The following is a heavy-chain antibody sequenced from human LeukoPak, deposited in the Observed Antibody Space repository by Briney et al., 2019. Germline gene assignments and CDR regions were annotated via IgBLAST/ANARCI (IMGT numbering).Heavy chain of an antibody. D-gene: IGHD3-3*01. V-gene: IGHV3-48*01. J-gene: IGHJ4*02. CDR1: GFTFSSYS. Sequence: PGGSLRLSCAASGFTFSSYSMNWVRQAPGKGLEWVSYIRSSSSTIYYADSVKGRFTISRRNAKNSLYLQMNSLRPEDTAVYYCARELTIFDVDYWGQGTLVTVSS. CDR3: ARELTIFDVDY. CDR2: IRSSSSTI.